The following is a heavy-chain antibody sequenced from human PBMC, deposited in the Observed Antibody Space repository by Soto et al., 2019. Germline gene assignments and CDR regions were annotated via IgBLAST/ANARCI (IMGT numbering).Heavy chain of an antibody. CDR3: ARDLWIAATFDY. Sequence: GGSLRLSCAASGFTFSSYSMNWVRQAPGKGLEWVSSISSSSSYIYYADSVKGRFTISRDNAKNSLYLQMNSLRAEDTAVYYCARDLWIAATFDYWGQGTLLTVSS. J-gene: IGHJ4*02. CDR2: ISSSSSYI. CDR1: GFTFSSYS. D-gene: IGHD6-13*01. V-gene: IGHV3-21*01.